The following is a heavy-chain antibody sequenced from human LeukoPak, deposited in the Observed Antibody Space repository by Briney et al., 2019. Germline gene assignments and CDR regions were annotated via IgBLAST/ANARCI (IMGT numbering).Heavy chain of an antibody. J-gene: IGHJ6*03. CDR1: GGALSRYY. Sequence: TLCPTRAVSGGALSRYYRSCIRQPPREGHGWVVRIYTSGSTNYNPSLKSRVTMSVDTSKNQFPLKLSSVTAADTAVYYCATSSSWPYYYYDMDVWGKGTTVTVSS. D-gene: IGHD6-13*01. CDR3: ATSSSWPYYYYDMDV. CDR2: IYTSGST. V-gene: IGHV4-59*10.